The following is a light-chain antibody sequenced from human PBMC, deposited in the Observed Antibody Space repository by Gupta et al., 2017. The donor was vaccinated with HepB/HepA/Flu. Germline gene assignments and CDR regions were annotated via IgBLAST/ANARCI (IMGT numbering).Light chain of an antibody. CDR1: QSVSSN. CDR2: DDS. J-gene: IGKJ4*01. CDR3: QQGKYCPVVT. V-gene: IGKV3-15*01. Sequence: EIVMTQSPATLSVSPGERSTLSCRASQSVSSNLAWYQQKHGQDPRHLIYDDSPRGTGVPARFSGRGAGTNVSIPITSRQSEEFASYYCQQGKYCPVVTFGGGTKVVLK.